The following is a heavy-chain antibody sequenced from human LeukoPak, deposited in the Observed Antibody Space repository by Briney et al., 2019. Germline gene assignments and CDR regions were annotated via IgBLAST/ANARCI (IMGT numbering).Heavy chain of an antibody. J-gene: IGHJ4*02. Sequence: GESLKISCKGSGYSFSNYWIGWVRQMPGKGLEWMGIIYPGDSDTRYSPSFQGQVTISADKSISTAYLQWSSLKASDTAMYYCARQVSGAGYNYGDYFDYWGQGTLVTVSS. CDR3: ARQVSGAGYNYGDYFDY. D-gene: IGHD5-24*01. V-gene: IGHV5-51*01. CDR1: GYSFSNYW. CDR2: IYPGDSDT.